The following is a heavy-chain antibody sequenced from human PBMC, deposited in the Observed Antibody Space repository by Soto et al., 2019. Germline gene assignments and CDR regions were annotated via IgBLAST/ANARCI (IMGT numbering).Heavy chain of an antibody. D-gene: IGHD2-15*01. CDR1: GFTFSSYG. Sequence: QVQLVESGGGVVQPGRSLRLSCAASGFTFSSYGMHWVRQAPGKGLEWVAVLWYDGSNKYYADSVKGRFTISRENSKNTLYLQMTSLRAEDTAVYYCASEYCSGGSCYYYGMDVWGQGTTVSVSS. V-gene: IGHV3-33*01. J-gene: IGHJ6*02. CDR3: ASEYCSGGSCYYYGMDV. CDR2: LWYDGSNK.